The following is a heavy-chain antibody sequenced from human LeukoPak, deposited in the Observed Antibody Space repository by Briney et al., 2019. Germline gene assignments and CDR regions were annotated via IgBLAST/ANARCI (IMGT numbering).Heavy chain of an antibody. CDR2: IYSGGST. Sequence: GGSLRLSCAASGFTVSSNYMSWVRQAPGKGLEWVSVIYSGGSTYYADSVKGRFTISRDNSKNTLYLQVNSLRAEDTAVYYCARIGGGYYFDYWGQGTLVTVSS. J-gene: IGHJ4*02. D-gene: IGHD3-16*01. V-gene: IGHV3-53*01. CDR1: GFTVSSNY. CDR3: ARIGGGYYFDY.